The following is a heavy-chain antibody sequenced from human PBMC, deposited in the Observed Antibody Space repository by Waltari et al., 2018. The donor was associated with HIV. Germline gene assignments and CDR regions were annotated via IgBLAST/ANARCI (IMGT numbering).Heavy chain of an antibody. CDR1: GYSFTSYW. CDR2: IYPGYYDN. D-gene: IGHD2-8*01. CDR3: ARHLWGDCSDDVCLYGMDV. V-gene: IGHV5-51*01. J-gene: IGHJ6*02. Sequence: EVQLVQSGAEVKKPGESLKISCKGSGYSFTSYWIGWVRQMPGEGLEWIGHIYPGYYDNRYSPSFQGKVTMSADKSISTAYLQWSSLRASDTAMYYCARHLWGDCSDDVCLYGMDVWGQGTTVTVSS.